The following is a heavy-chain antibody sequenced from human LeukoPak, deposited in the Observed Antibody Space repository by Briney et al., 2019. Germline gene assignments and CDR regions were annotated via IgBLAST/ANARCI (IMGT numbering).Heavy chain of an antibody. CDR2: LYSGGST. V-gene: IGHV3-66*01. J-gene: IGHJ4*02. CDR1: GFTFSSFS. Sequence: AGGSLRLSCAASGFTFSSFSMSWVRQAPGKGLEWVSVLYSGGSTYYTDSVKGRFTISRDNSNNTLYLQMNNLRAEDTAVYYCAMDSAWLPLKFDYWGPGTLVAVST. CDR3: AMDSAWLPLKFDY. D-gene: IGHD5-24*01.